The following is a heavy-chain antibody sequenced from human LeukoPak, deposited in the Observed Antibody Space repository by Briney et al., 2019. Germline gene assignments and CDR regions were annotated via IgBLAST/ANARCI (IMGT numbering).Heavy chain of an antibody. D-gene: IGHD4-11*01. Sequence: SETLSLTCTVSGGSISSSYWSWIRQPPGKGLEWIGYIYYGGSTNYNPSLKSRVTISVDTSKNQFSLKLNSVTAADTAVYYCARQGPLTTAVTTRTNPFDYWGQGTLVTVSS. J-gene: IGHJ4*02. CDR2: IYYGGST. CDR1: GGSISSSY. CDR3: ARQGPLTTAVTTRTNPFDY. V-gene: IGHV4-59*08.